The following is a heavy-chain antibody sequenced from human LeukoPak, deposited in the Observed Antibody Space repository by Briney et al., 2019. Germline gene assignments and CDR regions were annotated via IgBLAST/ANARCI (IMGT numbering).Heavy chain of an antibody. CDR1: GVTFSNVW. D-gene: IGHD1-26*01. CDR3: ARDPPYSGHYFDY. V-gene: IGHV3-48*04. CDR2: ISSTGTNI. J-gene: IGHJ4*02. Sequence: GGSLRLSCEASGVTFSNVWMNWVRQAPGKGLEWLSYISSTGTNIYYADSVKGRFTISRDNAKNSLYLQMNRLGAEDTALYYCARDPPYSGHYFDYWGQGTLVTVAS.